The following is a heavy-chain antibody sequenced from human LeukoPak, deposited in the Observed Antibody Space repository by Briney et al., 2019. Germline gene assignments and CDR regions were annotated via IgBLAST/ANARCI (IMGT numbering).Heavy chain of an antibody. CDR1: GYTFTSYY. J-gene: IGHJ5*02. CDR3: AREDHPPYSSGWYGAGLSFDP. D-gene: IGHD6-19*01. CDR2: INPSGGST. V-gene: IGHV1-46*01. Sequence: ASVKVSCKASGYTFTSYYMHWVRQAPGQGLEWMGIINPSGGSTSYAQKFQGRVTMTRDTSTSTVYMELSSLRSEDTAVYYCAREDHPPYSSGWYGAGLSFDPWGQGTLVTVSS.